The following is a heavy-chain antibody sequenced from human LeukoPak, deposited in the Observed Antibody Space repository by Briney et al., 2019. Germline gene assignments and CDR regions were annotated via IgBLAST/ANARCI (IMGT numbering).Heavy chain of an antibody. CDR3: ARDNTISGHYEVGY. J-gene: IGHJ4*02. CDR2: ISNHGTT. V-gene: IGHV3-53*01. Sequence: PGGSLRLSCAASAFTFSSYGMSWVRQAPGMGLECVSVISNHGTTYYADSVKGRFSISRDNSKNTVFLQMNSLRAEDTAVYYCARDNTISGHYEVGYWGQGTLVTVSS. D-gene: IGHD3-3*01. CDR1: AFTFSSYG.